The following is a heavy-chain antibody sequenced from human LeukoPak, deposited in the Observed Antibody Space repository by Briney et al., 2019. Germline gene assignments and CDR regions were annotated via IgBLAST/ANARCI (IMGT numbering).Heavy chain of an antibody. V-gene: IGHV4-59*08. Sequence: PSGTLSLTCTVSGGSISSYYWSWIRQPPGKGLEWIGYIYYSGSTNYNPSLKSRVTISVDTSKNQFSLKLSSVTAADTAVYYCARHGPVVGLWFGELLGSNWFDPWGQGTLVTVSS. J-gene: IGHJ5*02. CDR2: IYYSGST. CDR1: GGSISSYY. D-gene: IGHD3-10*01. CDR3: ARHGPVVGLWFGELLGSNWFDP.